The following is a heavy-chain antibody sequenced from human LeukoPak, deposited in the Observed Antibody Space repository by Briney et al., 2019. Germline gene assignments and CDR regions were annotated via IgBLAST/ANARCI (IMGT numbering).Heavy chain of an antibody. Sequence: GGSLRLFCAASGFNFSHSWMSWVRQAPGKGLEWVANIRQDGSERFHVKSVRGRFTISRDNAKNSPYLQMNSLRVEDTAVYYCARDHAEYSYDSSGYCDYWGQGTLVTVSS. D-gene: IGHD3-22*01. CDR3: ARDHAEYSYDSSGYCDY. V-gene: IGHV3-7*01. CDR2: IRQDGSER. J-gene: IGHJ4*02. CDR1: GFNFSHSW.